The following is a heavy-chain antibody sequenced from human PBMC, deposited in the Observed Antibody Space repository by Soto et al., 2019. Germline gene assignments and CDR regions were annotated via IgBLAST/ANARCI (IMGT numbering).Heavy chain of an antibody. V-gene: IGHV4-39*01. CDR2: IYYSGST. J-gene: IGHJ6*02. Sequence: SETLSLTCTVSGGSISSSSYYWGWIRQLPGKGLEWIGSIYYSGSTYYNPSLKSRVTISVDTSKNQFSLKLSSVTAADTAVYYCARGFDWLLYYYYYGMDVWGQGTTVTVS. CDR3: ARGFDWLLYYYYYGMDV. D-gene: IGHD3-9*01. CDR1: GGSISSSSYY.